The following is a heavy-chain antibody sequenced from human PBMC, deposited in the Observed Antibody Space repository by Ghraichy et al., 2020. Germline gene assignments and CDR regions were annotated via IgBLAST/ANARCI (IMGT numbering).Heavy chain of an antibody. D-gene: IGHD2-2*01. J-gene: IGHJ6*02. CDR2: FDPEDGET. CDR1: GYTLTELS. CDR3: ATAARDIVVGPYYYGMDV. V-gene: IGHV1-24*01. Sequence: ASVKVSCKVSGYTLTELSMHWVRQAPGKGLEWMGGFDPEDGETIYAQKFQGRVTMTEDTSTDTAYMELSSLRSEDTAVYYCATAARDIVVGPYYYGMDVWGQGTTVTVSS.